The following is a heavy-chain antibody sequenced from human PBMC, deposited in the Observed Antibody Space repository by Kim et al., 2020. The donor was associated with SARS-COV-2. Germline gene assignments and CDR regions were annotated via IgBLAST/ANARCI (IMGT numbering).Heavy chain of an antibody. Sequence: SETLSLTCAVYGGSFSGYYWSWIRQPPGKGLEWIGEINHSGSTNYNPSLKSRVTISVDTSKNQFSLKLSSVTAADTAVYYCARDSSYGMDVWGQGITVTVSS. CDR1: GGSFSGYY. D-gene: IGHD2-15*01. CDR2: INHSGST. V-gene: IGHV4-34*01. CDR3: ARDSSYGMDV. J-gene: IGHJ6*02.